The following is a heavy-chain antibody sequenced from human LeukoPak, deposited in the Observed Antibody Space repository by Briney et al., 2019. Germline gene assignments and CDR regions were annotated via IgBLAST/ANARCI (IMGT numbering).Heavy chain of an antibody. CDR3: AKDGLCASTSCYWDF. CDR1: GFTFSTYA. D-gene: IGHD2-2*01. CDR2: IGAGGGTT. V-gene: IGHV3-23*01. Sequence: GGSLRLSCAASGFTFSTYAMSWVRQAPGKGLEWVSVIGAGGGTTYYADSVKGRFTISRDNAKNTLYLQMNSLRAEDTAIYYCAKDGLCASTSCYWDFWGQGTLVTVSS. J-gene: IGHJ4*02.